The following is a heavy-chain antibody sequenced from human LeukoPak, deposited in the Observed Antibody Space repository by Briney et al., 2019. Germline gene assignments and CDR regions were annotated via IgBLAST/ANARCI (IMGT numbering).Heavy chain of an antibody. CDR1: GGSISSYY. J-gene: IGHJ5*02. D-gene: IGHD1-26*01. CDR3: ARVGVVGAINRFDP. V-gene: IGHV4-59*01. Sequence: SETLSLTCTVSGGSISSYYWSWIRQPPGKGLEWIGYIYYSGSTNYNPSLKSRVTISVDTSRNQFSLKLSSVTAADTAVYYCARVGVVGAINRFDPWGQGTLVTVSS. CDR2: IYYSGST.